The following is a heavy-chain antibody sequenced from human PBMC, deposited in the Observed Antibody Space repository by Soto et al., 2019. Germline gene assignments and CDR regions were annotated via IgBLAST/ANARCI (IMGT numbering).Heavy chain of an antibody. D-gene: IGHD6-19*01. CDR1: GFTFSSYA. Sequence: GGSLRLSCAASGFTFSSYAMHWVRQAPGKGLEWVAVISYDGSNKYYADSVKGRFTISRDNSKNTLYLQMNSLRAEDTAVYYCATYSGYSSGWFRARYYGMDVWGHGTTVTVSS. V-gene: IGHV3-30-3*01. CDR2: ISYDGSNK. CDR3: ATYSGYSSGWFRARYYGMDV. J-gene: IGHJ6*02.